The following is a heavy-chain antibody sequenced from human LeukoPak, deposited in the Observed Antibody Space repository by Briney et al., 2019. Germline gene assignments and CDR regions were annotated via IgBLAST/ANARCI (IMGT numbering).Heavy chain of an antibody. V-gene: IGHV4-34*01. D-gene: IGHD2-2*01. J-gene: IGHJ6*02. Sequence: SETLSLTCAVYGGSFSGYYWSWIRQPPGKGLEWIGEINHSGGTNYNPSLKSRVTISVDTSKNQFSLKLSSVTAADTAVYYCARVYCSSTSCYPAYYYYYGMDVWGQGTTVTVSS. CDR1: GGSFSGYY. CDR2: INHSGGT. CDR3: ARVYCSSTSCYPAYYYYYGMDV.